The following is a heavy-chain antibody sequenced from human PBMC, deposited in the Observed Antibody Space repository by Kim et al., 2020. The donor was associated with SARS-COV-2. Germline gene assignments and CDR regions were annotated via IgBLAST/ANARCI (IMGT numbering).Heavy chain of an antibody. CDR3: TRDFAGLGYCTGGVCRSGSVRYYYYYMDV. V-gene: IGHV3-49*03. J-gene: IGHJ6*03. CDR1: GFTFGDYA. D-gene: IGHD2-8*02. Sequence: GGSLRLSCTASGFTFGDYAMSWFRQAPGKGLEWVGFIRSKAYGGTTEYAASVKGRFTISRDDSKSIAYLQMNSLKTEDTAVYYCTRDFAGLGYCTGGVCRSGSVRYYYYYMDVWGKGTTVTVSS. CDR2: IRSKAYGGTT.